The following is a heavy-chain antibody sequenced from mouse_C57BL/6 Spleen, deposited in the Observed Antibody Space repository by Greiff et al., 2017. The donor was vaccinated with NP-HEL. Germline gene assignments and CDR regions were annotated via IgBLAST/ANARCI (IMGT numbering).Heavy chain of an antibody. CDR1: GYSITSGYY. Sequence: EVKLLESGPGLVKPSQSLSLTCSVTGYSITSGYYWNWIRQFPGNKLEWMGSISYDGSNNYNPSLKNRISITRDTSKNQFFLKLNSVTTEDTATYYCASHGSSYGYAMDYWGQGTSVTVSS. V-gene: IGHV3-6*01. CDR2: ISYDGSN. D-gene: IGHD1-1*01. CDR3: ASHGSSYGYAMDY. J-gene: IGHJ4*01.